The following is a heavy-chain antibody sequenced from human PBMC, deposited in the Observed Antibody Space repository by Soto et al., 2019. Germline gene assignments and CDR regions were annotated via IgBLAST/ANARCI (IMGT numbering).Heavy chain of an antibody. D-gene: IGHD6-19*01. J-gene: IGHJ4*02. CDR3: ARVDSGWHDY. CDR1: GGSISSYY. CDR2: IFYTGST. V-gene: IGHV4-59*01. Sequence: PSETLSFTCTVSGGSISSYYWSWIRQPPGKGLEWIGYIFYTGSTDYNPSLKSRVTVSVDTSKNEFSLKLTSVTAADTAVYYCARVDSGWHDYWGQGTLVTVSS.